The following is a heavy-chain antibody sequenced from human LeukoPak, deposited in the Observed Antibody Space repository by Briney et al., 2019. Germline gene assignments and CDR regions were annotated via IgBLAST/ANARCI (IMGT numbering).Heavy chain of an antibody. V-gene: IGHV4-61*02. CDR1: GGSITFGGYY. J-gene: IGHJ4*02. CDR3: ARARVIPASFDD. Sequence: TSETLSLTCTVSGGSITFGGYYWTWIRQPAGKGLEWIGRIYTSGRTFYNPSLKSRVTISMDTSMNQFYLRPNSVTAADTAVYYCARARVIPASFDDWGQGALVTVSS. D-gene: IGHD3-16*02. CDR2: IYTSGRT.